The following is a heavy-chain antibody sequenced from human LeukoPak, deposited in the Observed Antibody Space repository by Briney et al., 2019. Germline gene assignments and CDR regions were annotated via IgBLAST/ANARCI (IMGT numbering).Heavy chain of an antibody. CDR3: TRRDSSVYYFDY. D-gene: IGHD6-19*01. J-gene: IGHJ4*02. V-gene: IGHV3-73*01. CDR2: IRSKAHTYAT. Sequence: PAGSLRLSCAASGFTFSGSAMHWVRQASGKGLEWLVRIRSKAHTYATAYAASVKGRFTISRDDSNNTAYLQMNSLKTEDTAVYYCTRRDSSVYYFDYWGQGTLVTVSS. CDR1: GFTFSGSA.